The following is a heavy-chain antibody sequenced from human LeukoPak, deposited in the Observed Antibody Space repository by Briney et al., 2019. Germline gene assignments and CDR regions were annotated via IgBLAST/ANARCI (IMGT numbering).Heavy chain of an antibody. CDR1: GFTFDDYA. J-gene: IGHJ5*02. D-gene: IGHD4-17*01. Sequence: GGSLRLSCAASGFTFDDYAMHWVRQAPGRGLEWVSLISGHGDSTYYADSVKGRFTISRDNNKNSLYLQMNSLRTEDTALYYCAKDGYGDYDHWGQGTLVTVSS. CDR2: ISGHGDST. V-gene: IGHV3-43*02. CDR3: AKDGYGDYDH.